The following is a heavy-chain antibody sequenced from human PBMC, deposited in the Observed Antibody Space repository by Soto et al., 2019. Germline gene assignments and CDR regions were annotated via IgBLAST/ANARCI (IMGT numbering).Heavy chain of an antibody. CDR1: GYTFTSYD. CDR2: MNPNSGNT. D-gene: IGHD3-3*01. CDR3: ARGITLFGVAPG. V-gene: IGHV1-8*01. Sequence: QVQLVQSGAEVKKPGASVKVSCKASGYTFTSYDINWVRQATGQGLEWMGWMNPNSGNTGYAQKFQGRVTMTRNTSIRTAYMELSSLRSEDTAVYDCARGITLFGVAPGWGQGTLVTVSS. J-gene: IGHJ4*02.